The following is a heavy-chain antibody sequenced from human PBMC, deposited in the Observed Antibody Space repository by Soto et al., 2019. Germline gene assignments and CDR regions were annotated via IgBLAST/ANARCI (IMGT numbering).Heavy chain of an antibody. CDR1: GAALSSGGYF. D-gene: IGHD6-19*01. J-gene: IGHJ5*02. V-gene: IGHV4-61*08. CDR3: TREQSDDNYFDP. CDR2: ICCIGGT. Sequence: SETLSLTCTVSGAALSSGGYFYTWVRQPPGKGLEWLGYICCIGGTNYNPSLKSRCTISLDKSKSQFSLRLISVTAADTAVYSCTREQSDDNYFDPWGQGTLVTVSS.